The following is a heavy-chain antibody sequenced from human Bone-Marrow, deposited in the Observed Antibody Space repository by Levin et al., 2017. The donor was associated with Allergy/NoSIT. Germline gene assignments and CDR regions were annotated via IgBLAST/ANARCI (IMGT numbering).Heavy chain of an antibody. D-gene: IGHD2-15*01. CDR2: IASDGTNA. Sequence: GGSLRLSCAASGFTFSNYWMHWVRQAPGQGLEWVSRIASDGTNAAYAGSVGGRFTISRDNAKNTLFLEMKSLRAEDTAMYYCARFKSSLVVPPSHYKFYAMDVWGPGTMVAVSS. CDR1: GFTFSNYW. J-gene: IGHJ6*02. V-gene: IGHV3-74*01. CDR3: ARFKSSLVVPPSHYKFYAMDV.